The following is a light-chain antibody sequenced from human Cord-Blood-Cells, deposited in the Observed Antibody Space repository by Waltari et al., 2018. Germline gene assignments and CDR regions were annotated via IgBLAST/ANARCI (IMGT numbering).Light chain of an antibody. Sequence: DRVTITGRASQSISSYLNWYQQKPGKAPKLLIYAASSLQSGVPSRFSGSGSVTDFTLTISSLQPEDFATYYCQQSYSTLTFGPGTKVDIK. V-gene: IGKV1-39*01. CDR1: QSISSY. CDR2: AAS. J-gene: IGKJ3*01. CDR3: QQSYSTLT.